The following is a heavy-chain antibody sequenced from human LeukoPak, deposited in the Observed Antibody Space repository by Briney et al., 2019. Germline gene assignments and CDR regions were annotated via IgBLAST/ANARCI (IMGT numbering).Heavy chain of an antibody. CDR3: ARPPLIAARSDYAFDI. J-gene: IGHJ3*02. D-gene: IGHD6-6*01. CDR1: GYSFTSYW. CDR2: IYPGDSDT. Sequence: GESLKISCKGSGYSFTSYWIGWVRQMPGKGLEWMGIIYPGDSDTRYSPSFQGQVTISADKSISTAYLQWSSLKASDTAMYYCARPPLIAARSDYAFDIWGQGTMVTVSS. V-gene: IGHV5-51*01.